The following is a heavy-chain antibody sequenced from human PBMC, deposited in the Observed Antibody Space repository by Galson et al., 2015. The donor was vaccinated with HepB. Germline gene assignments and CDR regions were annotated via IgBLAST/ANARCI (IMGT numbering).Heavy chain of an antibody. CDR3: ARENQKSYYGGCDFDY. J-gene: IGHJ4*02. V-gene: IGHV1-46*03. D-gene: IGHD3-10*01. CDR2: INPSGGST. CDR1: GGTFSSYA. Sequence: SVKVSCKASGGTFSSYAISWVRQAPGQGLEWMGIINPSGGSTSYAQKFQGRVTMTRDTSTNTVYMDLSSLRSEDTAVYYCARENQKSYYGGCDFDYWGQGTLVTVSS.